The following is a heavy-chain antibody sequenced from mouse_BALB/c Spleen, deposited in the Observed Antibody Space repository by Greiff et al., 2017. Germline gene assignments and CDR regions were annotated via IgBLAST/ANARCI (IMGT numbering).Heavy chain of an antibody. CDR3: ARQGQTVVAYYYAMDY. CDR1: GYTFTDYY. J-gene: IGHJ4*01. Sequence: QVQLQQSGPELVKPGASVKISCKASGYTFTDYYINWVKQKPGQGLEWIGWIYPGSGNTKYNEKFKGKATLTVDTSSSTAYMQLSSLTSEDTAVYFCARQGQTVVAYYYAMDYWGQGTSVTVSS. D-gene: IGHD1-1*01. V-gene: IGHV1-84*02. CDR2: IYPGSGNT.